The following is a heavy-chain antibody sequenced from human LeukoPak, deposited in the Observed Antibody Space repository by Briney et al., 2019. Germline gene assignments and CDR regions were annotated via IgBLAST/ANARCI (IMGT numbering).Heavy chain of an antibody. CDR3: ARSFYSDSSGYYLPWFDP. V-gene: IGHV4-34*01. CDR1: GGSFSGYY. J-gene: IGHJ5*02. Sequence: SETLSLTCAVYGGSFSGYYWSWIRQPPGKGLEWIGEINHSGSTNYNPSLKSRVTISVDRSKNEFSLRLTSVTAADSAVYYCARSFYSDSSGYYLPWFDPWGQGTLVTVSS. CDR2: INHSGST. D-gene: IGHD3-22*01.